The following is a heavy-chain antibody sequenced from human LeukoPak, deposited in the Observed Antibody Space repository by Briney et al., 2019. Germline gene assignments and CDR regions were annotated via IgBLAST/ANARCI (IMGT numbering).Heavy chain of an antibody. CDR2: INPNSGGT. V-gene: IGHV1-2*02. J-gene: IGHJ3*02. D-gene: IGHD5-24*01. CDR3: ARRDMLRWLRLDDAFDI. Sequence: GASVKVSCKASGYTFTGYYMHWVRQAPGQGLEWMGWINPNSGGTNYAQKFQGRVTMTRDTSISTAYMELSRLRSDDTAVYYCARRDMLRWLRLDDAFDIWGQGTMVTVSS. CDR1: GYTFTGYY.